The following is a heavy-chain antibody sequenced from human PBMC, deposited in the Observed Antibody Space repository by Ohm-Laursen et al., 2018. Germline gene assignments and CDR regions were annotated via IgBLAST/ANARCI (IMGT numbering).Heavy chain of an antibody. Sequence: SLRLSCTASGFTFSSYSMNWVRQAPGKGLEWVSSISSSSSYIYYADSVKGRFTISRDNAKNSLYLQMNSLRAEDTAVYYCAKAMYYYDSSGYFPCADYWGQGTLVTVSS. CDR3: AKAMYYYDSSGYFPCADY. CDR1: GFTFSSYS. V-gene: IGHV3-21*04. J-gene: IGHJ4*02. CDR2: ISSSSSYI. D-gene: IGHD3-22*01.